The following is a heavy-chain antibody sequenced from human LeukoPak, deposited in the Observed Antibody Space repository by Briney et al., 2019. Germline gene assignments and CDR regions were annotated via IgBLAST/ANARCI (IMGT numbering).Heavy chain of an antibody. V-gene: IGHV3-48*01. CDR1: GFTFSIHS. Sequence: GGSLRLSCAASGFTFSIHSLNWVRQAPGKGLEWVSYISSGRTEFYADSVKGRFSISRDNAENSLYLQMNSLRVEDTAVYYCAREGLHSSSDYWGQGTLVTVSS. CDR2: ISSGRTE. D-gene: IGHD6-6*01. J-gene: IGHJ4*02. CDR3: AREGLHSSSDY.